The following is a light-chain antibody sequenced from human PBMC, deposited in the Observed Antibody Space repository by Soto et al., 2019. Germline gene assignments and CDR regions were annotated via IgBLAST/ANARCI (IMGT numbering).Light chain of an antibody. V-gene: IGLV1-44*01. Sequence: QSVLTQPPSASGTPGQRVTISCSGSSSNIGSNTVNWYQQLPGTAPKLLIYSNNQRPSGVPDRFSGSKSGTSASLAISGLQSEDEADYYCAAWDDSLWGVFGTGTKLTGL. CDR3: AAWDDSLWGV. CDR1: SSNIGSNT. CDR2: SNN. J-gene: IGLJ1*01.